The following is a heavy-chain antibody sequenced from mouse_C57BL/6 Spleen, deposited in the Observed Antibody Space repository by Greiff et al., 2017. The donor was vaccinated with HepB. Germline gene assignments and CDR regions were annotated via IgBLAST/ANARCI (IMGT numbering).Heavy chain of an antibody. V-gene: IGHV1-82*01. Sequence: QVQLKQSGPELVKPGASVKISCKASGYAFSSSWMNWVKQRPGKGLEWIGRIYPGDGDTNYNGKFKGKATLTADKYSSTAYMQLSSLTSEDSAVYFCARRGGNYFDYWGQGTTLTVSS. CDR2: IYPGDGDT. CDR3: ARRGGNYFDY. J-gene: IGHJ2*01. CDR1: GYAFSSSW.